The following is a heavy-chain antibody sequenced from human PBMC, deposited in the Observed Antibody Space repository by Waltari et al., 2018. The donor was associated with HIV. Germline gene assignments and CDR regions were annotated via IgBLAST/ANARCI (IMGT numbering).Heavy chain of an antibody. D-gene: IGHD2-15*01. CDR3: AKDLYCSGGNCYSRVLDS. J-gene: IGHJ4*02. V-gene: IGHV3-23*04. Sequence: EVQVVESGGGLVQPGGSLRLSCAASGFTFSKYAMSWVRQAPGKGLEWVAAISGSGGSTHYADPVKGRFTISRDSSKNTLYLQMNSLRAEDTAVYFCAKDLYCSGGNCYSRVLDSWGQGTLVTVSS. CDR2: ISGSGGST. CDR1: GFTFSKYA.